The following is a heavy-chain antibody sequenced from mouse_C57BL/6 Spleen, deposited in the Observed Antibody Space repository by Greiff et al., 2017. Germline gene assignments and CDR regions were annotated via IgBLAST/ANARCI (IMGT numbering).Heavy chain of an antibody. CDR1: GYTFTSYW. D-gene: IGHD3-1*01. Sequence: VQLQQPGAELVMPGASVKLSCKASGYTFTSYWMHWVKQRPGQGLEWIGEIDPSDSYTNYNQKFKGKSTLTVDKSSSTAYMQLSSLTSENSAVYYCARRGLLNYAMDNWGQGTSVTVSS. V-gene: IGHV1-69*01. J-gene: IGHJ4*01. CDR2: IDPSDSYT. CDR3: ARRGLLNYAMDN.